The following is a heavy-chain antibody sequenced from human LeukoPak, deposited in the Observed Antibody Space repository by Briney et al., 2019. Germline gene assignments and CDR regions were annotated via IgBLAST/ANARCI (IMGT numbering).Heavy chain of an antibody. V-gene: IGHV4-34*01. D-gene: IGHD6-19*01. Sequence: SETLSLTCAVSGVSFSGSYWNWLRQPPGKGLEWIGEVDHSGNTNYNPSLKSRVTTSADTSMNQFSLRLTSVTAADTAVYYCARGRKSGGRHDALDIWGQGTMVTVSS. CDR1: GVSFSGSY. CDR2: VDHSGNT. J-gene: IGHJ3*02. CDR3: ARGRKSGGRHDALDI.